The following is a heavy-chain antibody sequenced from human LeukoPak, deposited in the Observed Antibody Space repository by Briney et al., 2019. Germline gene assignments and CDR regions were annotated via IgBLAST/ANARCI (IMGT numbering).Heavy chain of an antibody. J-gene: IGHJ4*02. CDR3: AREGSEGYLFDY. CDR1: GDSVSSSSAA. D-gene: IGHD1-1*01. CDR2: TYYRSKWYN. V-gene: IGHV6-1*01. Sequence: SQTFSLTCAISGDSVSSSSAAWSWIRQSPSRGLEWLGRTYYRSKWYNDYAVSVKSRITINPDTSKNQSSLQLNSMTPEDTAVYYCAREGSEGYLFDYWGQGTLVTVSS.